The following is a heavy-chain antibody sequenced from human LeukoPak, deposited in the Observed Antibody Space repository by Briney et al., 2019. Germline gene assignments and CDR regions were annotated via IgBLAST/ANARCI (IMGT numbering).Heavy chain of an antibody. D-gene: IGHD3-10*01. V-gene: IGHV1-18*01. CDR1: GYTFTSYG. J-gene: IGHJ4*02. CDR3: ARDSEIMVRGVIRWDY. CDR2: ISAYNGNT. Sequence: GASMKVSCKASGYTFTSYGISWVRQAPGQGLEWMGWISAYNGNTNYAQKLQGRVTMTTDTSTSTAYMELRSLRSDDTAVYYCARDSEIMVRGVIRWDYWGQGTLVTVSS.